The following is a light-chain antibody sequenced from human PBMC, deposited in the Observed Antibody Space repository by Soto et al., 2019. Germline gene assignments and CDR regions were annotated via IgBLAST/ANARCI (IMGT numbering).Light chain of an antibody. CDR1: QRVSSSS. V-gene: IGKV3-20*01. Sequence: EIVLTQSPGTLSLSPGERATLSCRASQRVSSSSLAWYQQKPGQSPRLLISCASSRATGIPDRFSGSGSGTDFSLTISRVEPEDFAVYYCQQYGSSPRTFGQGAKVDIK. J-gene: IGKJ1*01. CDR2: CAS. CDR3: QQYGSSPRT.